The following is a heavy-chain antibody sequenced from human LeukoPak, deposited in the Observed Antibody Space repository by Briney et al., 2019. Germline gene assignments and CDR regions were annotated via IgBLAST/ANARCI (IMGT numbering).Heavy chain of an antibody. Sequence: GGSLRLSSAPSGFTLRSIGMSWVRQAPGKGRQSDSNIKTDGSEKKYADSIKGRFTISRDNAQNSLYLQMNSLRAEDTSVYFCAREIPGQQVALDFWGQGTLVTVSS. D-gene: IGHD6-13*01. CDR1: GFTLRSIG. CDR3: AREIPGQQVALDF. V-gene: IGHV3-7*01. J-gene: IGHJ4*02. CDR2: IKTDGSEK.